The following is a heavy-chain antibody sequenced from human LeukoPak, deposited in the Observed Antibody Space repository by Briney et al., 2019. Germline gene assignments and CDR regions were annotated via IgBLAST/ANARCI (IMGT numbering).Heavy chain of an antibody. CDR2: IRSKADTYTT. V-gene: IGHV3-73*01. D-gene: IGHD6-19*01. J-gene: IGHJ4*02. CDR1: GFTFSASA. CDR3: TREYSSGWPFDF. Sequence: GGSLRLSCAASGFTFSASAVHWVRRASGKGLEWVGRIRSKADTYTTSYAASVKGRFTISRDGSKNTSFLQLNSLKTEDTAVYYCTREYSSGWPFDFWGQGTLVTVSS.